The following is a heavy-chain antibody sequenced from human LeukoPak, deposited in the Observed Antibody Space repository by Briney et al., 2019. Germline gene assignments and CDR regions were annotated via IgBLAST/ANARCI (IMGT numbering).Heavy chain of an antibody. CDR3: AREGIAAAGASPYYYYYMDV. D-gene: IGHD6-13*01. V-gene: IGHV3-53*05. CDR1: GFTVSSNY. CDR2: IYSGGSA. Sequence: GGSLRLSXAASGFTVSSNYMSWVRQAPGKGLEWVSVIYSGGSAYYADSVKGRFTISRDNSKNTLYLQMNSLRAEDTAVYYCAREGIAAAGASPYYYYYMDVWGKGTTVTVSS. J-gene: IGHJ6*03.